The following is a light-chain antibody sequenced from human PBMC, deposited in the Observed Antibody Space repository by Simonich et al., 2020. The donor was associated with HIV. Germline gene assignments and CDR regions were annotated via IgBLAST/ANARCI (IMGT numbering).Light chain of an antibody. CDR1: QSISSY. V-gene: IGKV1-39*01. Sequence: DIQMTQSPSSLSASVGDRVTITCRANQSISSYLNWYQQKPEKAPKLLIYAASSLQSGGPSRFSGSGSGTDFTLTSSSLQPEDFATYYCQQSYSTPRTFGQGTKVEIK. CDR3: QQSYSTPRT. J-gene: IGKJ1*01. CDR2: AAS.